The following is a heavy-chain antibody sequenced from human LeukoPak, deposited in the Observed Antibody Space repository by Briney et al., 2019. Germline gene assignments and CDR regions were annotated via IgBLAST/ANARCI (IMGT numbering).Heavy chain of an antibody. V-gene: IGHV1-2*02. CDR3: ARDPYSGSYNVDY. Sequence: ASVKVSCKASGYTFTSYYMHWVRQAPGQGLEWMGWINPNSGGTNYAQKFQGRVTMTRDTSISTAYMELSRLRSDDTAVYYCARDPYSGSYNVDYWGQGTLVTVSS. CDR2: INPNSGGT. D-gene: IGHD1-26*01. J-gene: IGHJ4*02. CDR1: GYTFTSYY.